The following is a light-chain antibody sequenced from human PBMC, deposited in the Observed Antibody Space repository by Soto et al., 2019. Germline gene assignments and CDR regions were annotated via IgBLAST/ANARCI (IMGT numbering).Light chain of an antibody. Sequence: QSALTQHVSVSGSPGQSITISCTGTSSDVGGSDYVSWYQQHPGKAPKLMIYEVSYRPSGVSNRFSGSKSGNTASLTISGLQADDEADYYCNSYTTTGTLVFGGGTKLTVL. CDR2: EVS. CDR1: SSDVGGSDY. V-gene: IGLV2-14*01. J-gene: IGLJ3*02. CDR3: NSYTTTGTLV.